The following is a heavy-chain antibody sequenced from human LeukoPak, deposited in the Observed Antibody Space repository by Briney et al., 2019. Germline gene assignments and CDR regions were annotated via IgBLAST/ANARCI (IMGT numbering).Heavy chain of an antibody. CDR3: ARDGPTPRGSSWYNVDY. CDR1: GYTFTGYY. D-gene: IGHD6-13*01. V-gene: IGHV1-2*04. J-gene: IGHJ4*02. Sequence: ASVKVSCKASGYTFTGYYMHWVRQAPGQGLEWMGWINPNSGGTNYAQKFQGWVTMTRDTSISTAYMELSRLRSDDTAVYYCARDGPTPRGSSWYNVDYWGQGTLVTVSS. CDR2: INPNSGGT.